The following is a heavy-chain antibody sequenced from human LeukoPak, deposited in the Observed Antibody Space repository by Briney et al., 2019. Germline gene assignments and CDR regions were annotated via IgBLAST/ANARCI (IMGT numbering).Heavy chain of an antibody. Sequence: GGSLRLSCAASGFTFSGYWMGWVRQAPGKGLEWVANIKQDGSEKNYVDSVRGRFTISRDNAKNSLYLQMNSLRAEDTAVYYCATSGTYRFDYWGQGTLVTVSS. CDR2: IKQDGSEK. CDR3: ATSGTYRFDY. D-gene: IGHD1-26*01. J-gene: IGHJ4*02. V-gene: IGHV3-7*03. CDR1: GFTFSGYW.